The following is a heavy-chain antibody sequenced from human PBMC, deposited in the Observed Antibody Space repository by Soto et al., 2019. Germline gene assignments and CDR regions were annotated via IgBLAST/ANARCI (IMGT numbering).Heavy chain of an antibody. CDR3: GIVDLTPRAARGTGDDHYYGMDV. J-gene: IGHJ6*02. D-gene: IGHD6-6*01. Sequence: TLSRTCTVSGGSISSGGYYWSWIRQHPGKGLEWIGYMFYSGSTYYNPSLKSRATISVDTPKTQFSLNLRSVTAADTPMYNCGIVDLTPRAARGTGDDHYYGMDVWGQGTPVTVSS. CDR2: MFYSGST. V-gene: IGHV4-31*03. CDR1: GGSISSGGYY.